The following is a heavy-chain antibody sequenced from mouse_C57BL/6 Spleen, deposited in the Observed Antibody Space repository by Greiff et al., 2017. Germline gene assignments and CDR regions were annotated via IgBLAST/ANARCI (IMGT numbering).Heavy chain of an antibody. Sequence: QVQLQQSGPELVKPGASVKLSRKASGYTFTSYDINWVKQRPGQGLEWIGWIYPRDGSTKYNEKFKGKATLTVDTSSSTAYMELHSLTSEDSAVYFCARSAYYSNPYAMDYWGQGTSVTVSS. CDR2: IYPRDGST. D-gene: IGHD2-5*01. J-gene: IGHJ4*01. V-gene: IGHV1-85*01. CDR3: ARSAYYSNPYAMDY. CDR1: GYTFTSYD.